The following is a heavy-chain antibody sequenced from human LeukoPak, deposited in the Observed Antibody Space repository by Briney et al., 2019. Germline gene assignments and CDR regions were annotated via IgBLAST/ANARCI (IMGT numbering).Heavy chain of an antibody. CDR3: ARLYRVGATGGDAFDI. D-gene: IGHD1-26*01. CDR1: GGSISSDDYY. V-gene: IGHV4-61*02. Sequence: PSETLSLTCTVSGGSISSDDYYCSWIRQPAGKGLEWIGRVYTSGTTNYNPSLKSRVTISVDTSKNQFSLKLSSVTAADTAMYYCARLYRVGATGGDAFDIWGQGTMVTVSS. CDR2: VYTSGTT. J-gene: IGHJ3*02.